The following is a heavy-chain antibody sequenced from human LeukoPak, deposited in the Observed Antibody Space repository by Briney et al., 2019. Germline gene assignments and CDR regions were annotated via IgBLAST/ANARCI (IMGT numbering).Heavy chain of an antibody. Sequence: SETLSLTCTVSGGSISSGAYYWSWIRQRPGKGLEWIGYIYYSGSTYYNPSLKSRVTISVDTSKNQFSLKLNSVTAPDTAVYYCARRISSGWNFDYWGQGTLVTVSS. CDR3: ARRISSGWNFDY. CDR2: IYYSGST. V-gene: IGHV4-31*03. D-gene: IGHD6-19*01. CDR1: GGSISSGAYY. J-gene: IGHJ4*02.